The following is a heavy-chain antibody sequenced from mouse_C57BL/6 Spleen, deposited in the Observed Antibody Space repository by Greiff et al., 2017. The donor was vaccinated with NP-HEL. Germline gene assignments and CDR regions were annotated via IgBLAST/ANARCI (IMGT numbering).Heavy chain of an antibody. CDR2: ISSGGSYT. Sequence: EVKLMESGGDLVKPGGSLKLSRAASGFTFSSYGMSWVRQTPDKRLEWVATISSGGSYTYYPDSVKGRFTISRDNAKNTLYLQMSSLKSEDTAMYYCARRGTTVVAPYWYFDVWGTGTTVTVSS. CDR3: ARRGTTVVAPYWYFDV. J-gene: IGHJ1*03. D-gene: IGHD1-1*01. V-gene: IGHV5-6*02. CDR1: GFTFSSYG.